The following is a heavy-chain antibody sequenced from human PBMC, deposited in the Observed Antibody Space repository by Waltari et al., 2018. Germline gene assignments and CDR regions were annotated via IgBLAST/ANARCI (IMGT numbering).Heavy chain of an antibody. J-gene: IGHJ5*02. Sequence: QVQLQESGPGLVKPSQPLTLTCPAPGSPLSSSTFFLIWVRHSPGRGLEWIGYIYYGGSTFYNPSLKTRVSISVDTSNNQFSLKLSSVTAADTAIYYCARAKSYCTGGTCYISPSWFDPWGQGTLVTVSS. CDR3: ARAKSYCTGGTCYISPSWFDP. CDR1: GSPLSSSTFF. D-gene: IGHD2-8*02. V-gene: IGHV4-30-4*01. CDR2: IYYGGST.